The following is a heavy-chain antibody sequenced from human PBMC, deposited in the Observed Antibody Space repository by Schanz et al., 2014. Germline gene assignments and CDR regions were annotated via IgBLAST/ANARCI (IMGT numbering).Heavy chain of an antibody. CDR2: INGNGGIT. CDR1: GFTFSTYA. CDR3: ARGPSQGYSYGHNIGAYYYGMDV. J-gene: IGHJ6*02. Sequence: EVQLLESGGALVQPGGSLRLSCSASGFTFSTYAMSWVRQAPGKGLEWVSAINGNGGITYYADPVKGRFTISRDNSKNTLYLQMKSLRVEDTAVYYCARGPSQGYSYGHNIGAYYYGMDVWGQGTTVTVSS. D-gene: IGHD5-18*01. V-gene: IGHV3-23*01.